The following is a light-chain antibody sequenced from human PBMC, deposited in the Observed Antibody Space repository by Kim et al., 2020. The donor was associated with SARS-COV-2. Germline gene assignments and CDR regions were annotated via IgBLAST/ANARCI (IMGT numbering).Light chain of an antibody. CDR3: GTWDSSVSAYV. V-gene: IGLV1-51*01. CDR2: DNN. CDR1: NSNIGNNY. Sequence: QSVLTQPPSVSAAPGQKVTISCSGSNSNIGNNYVSWYQQLPGTAPKLLIYDNNKRPSGIPDRFSGSKSGTSATLGITGLQTGDEADYYCGTWDSSVSAYVFGTGTQLTVL. J-gene: IGLJ1*01.